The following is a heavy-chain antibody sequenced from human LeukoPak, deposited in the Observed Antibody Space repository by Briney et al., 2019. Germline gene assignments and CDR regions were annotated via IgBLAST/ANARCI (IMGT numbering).Heavy chain of an antibody. Sequence: ASVKVSCKASGYTFTTNGVSWVRQAPGQGLEWLAWISPYDGDKNYTPDLQGRVTLSTDTSTRTAYMELTSLRSDDTAVYYCARIRGGIYSSRDAFDIWGQGTMVTVSS. CDR3: ARIRGGIYSSRDAFDI. CDR1: GYTFTTNG. CDR2: ISPYDGDK. D-gene: IGHD2-2*01. V-gene: IGHV1-18*04. J-gene: IGHJ3*02.